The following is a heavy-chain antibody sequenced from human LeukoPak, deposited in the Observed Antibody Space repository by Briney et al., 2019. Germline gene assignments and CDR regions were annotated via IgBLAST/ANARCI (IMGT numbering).Heavy chain of an antibody. CDR1: GGSISSYY. V-gene: IGHV4-34*01. J-gene: IGHJ4*02. CDR3: ARGRGYDILTGYFDY. D-gene: IGHD3-9*01. CDR2: INHSGST. Sequence: SETLSLTCTVSGGSISSYYWSWIRQPPGKGLEWIGEINHSGSTNYNPSLKSRVTISVDTSKNQFSLKLSSVTAADTAVYYCARGRGYDILTGYFDYWGQGTLVTVSS.